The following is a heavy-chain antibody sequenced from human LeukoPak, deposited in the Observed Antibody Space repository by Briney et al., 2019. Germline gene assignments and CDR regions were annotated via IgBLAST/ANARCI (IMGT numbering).Heavy chain of an antibody. Sequence: ASVKVSCKASGYTFTSYDINWVRQATGQGLEWMGWMNPNSGNTGYAQKFQGRVTMTRNTSISTAYMELSSLRSEDTAVYYCARGDMIRGTPYPPGEWGQGTLVTVSS. CDR2: MNPNSGNT. CDR1: GYTFTSYD. J-gene: IGHJ4*02. CDR3: ARGDMIRGTPYPPGE. V-gene: IGHV1-8*01. D-gene: IGHD3-10*01.